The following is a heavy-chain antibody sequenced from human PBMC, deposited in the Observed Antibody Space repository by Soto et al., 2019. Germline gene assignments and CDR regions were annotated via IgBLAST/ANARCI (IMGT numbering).Heavy chain of an antibody. CDR2: ISIRGDYR. CDR1: GFTFSSSG. CDR3: ANHGGFYF. D-gene: IGHD4-17*01. Sequence: EGQLLQSGGGLVQPGESLRLSCAASGFTFSSSGMSWVRQAPGKGLEWVSSISIRGDYRYYADSVKGRFTISRDNSKNTLYLQMSSLTTEDTALYRCANHGGFYFWGQGTRVGVSS. V-gene: IGHV3-23*01. J-gene: IGHJ3*01.